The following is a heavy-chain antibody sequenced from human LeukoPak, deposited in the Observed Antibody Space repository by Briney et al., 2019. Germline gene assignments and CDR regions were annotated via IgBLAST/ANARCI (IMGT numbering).Heavy chain of an antibody. Sequence: PGGSLRLSCAASGFTFSSYSMNWVRQAPGKGLEWVSCISNTNSYIYYADSVKGRFTISRDNAKNSLYLQMNSLRAEDTAVYYCARDRSSYSSSWYQDYWGQGTLVTVSS. V-gene: IGHV3-21*01. CDR3: ARDRSSYSSSWYQDY. J-gene: IGHJ4*02. CDR2: ISNTNSYI. CDR1: GFTFSSYS. D-gene: IGHD6-13*01.